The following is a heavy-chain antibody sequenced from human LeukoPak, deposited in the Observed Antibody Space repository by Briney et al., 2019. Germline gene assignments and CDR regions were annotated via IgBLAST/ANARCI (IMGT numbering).Heavy chain of an antibody. J-gene: IGHJ4*02. Sequence: SETLSLTCTVSGGSISSTYDHWDWIRQPPGKGLEWMGGIRYSGTTYYNPSLKGRVTIFVDTSNNQFSLRLRSVTAADTAVYYCARRLHYFDYWGQGSLVTVSS. CDR1: GGSISSTYDH. V-gene: IGHV4-39*01. CDR3: ARRLHYFDY. D-gene: IGHD2-21*02. CDR2: IRYSGTT.